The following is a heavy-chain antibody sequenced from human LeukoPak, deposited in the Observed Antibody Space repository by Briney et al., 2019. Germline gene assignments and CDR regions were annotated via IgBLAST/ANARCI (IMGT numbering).Heavy chain of an antibody. D-gene: IGHD3-10*01. CDR3: ARGGGPGYYGSGSYYSPYFDY. Sequence: ASVKVSCKASGYTFTSYYMHWVRQAPGQGLEWMGIINPSGGSTSYAQKFQGRVTMTRDTSTSTVYMELSSLRSEDTAVYYCARGGGPGYYGSGSYYSPYFDYWGQGTLVTVSS. J-gene: IGHJ4*02. CDR2: INPSGGST. V-gene: IGHV1-46*01. CDR1: GYTFTSYY.